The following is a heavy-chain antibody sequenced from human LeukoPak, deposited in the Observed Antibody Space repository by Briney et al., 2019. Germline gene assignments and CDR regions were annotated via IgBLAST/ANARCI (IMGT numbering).Heavy chain of an antibody. CDR1: GYSISSGYY. J-gene: IGHJ6*03. CDR2: VFHTGST. D-gene: IGHD3-10*01. Sequence: SETLSLTCAVSGYSISSGYYWGWIRQPPGKGLEWIGSVFHTGSTYYNPSLKSRVTISLDMSMNQFSLRLSSVTAADTAVYYCARHHSHYYGSGRYYNDYYYMDVWGKGTTVIV. CDR3: ARHHSHYYGSGRYYNDYYYMDV. V-gene: IGHV4-38-2*01.